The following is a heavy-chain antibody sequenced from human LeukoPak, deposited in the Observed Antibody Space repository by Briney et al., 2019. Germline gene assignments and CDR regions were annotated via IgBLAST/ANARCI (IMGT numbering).Heavy chain of an antibody. Sequence: PGGSLRLSCAASGFTFGIYEMNWVRQAPGKGLEWVSAISGSGGSTYYADSVKGRFTISRDNSKNTLYLQMNSLRAEDTAVYYCAKGGPVAGLFDYWGQGTLVTVSS. CDR2: ISGSGGST. D-gene: IGHD6-19*01. CDR3: AKGGPVAGLFDY. CDR1: GFTFGIYE. J-gene: IGHJ4*02. V-gene: IGHV3-23*01.